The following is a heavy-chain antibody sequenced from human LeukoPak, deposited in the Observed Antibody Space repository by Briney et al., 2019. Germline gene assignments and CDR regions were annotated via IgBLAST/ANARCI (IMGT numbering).Heavy chain of an antibody. CDR1: GFTFRSYE. J-gene: IGHJ4*02. V-gene: IGHV3-48*03. D-gene: IGHD5-18*01. CDR3: AKVPNTAIFSLGY. CDR2: LSSSGSAF. Sequence: GGSLRLSCEDSGFTFRSYEMNWVRQAPGKGLEWIAYLSSSGSAFSYADSVKGRFTIARDNAKNSVYLEMNSLRADDTAVYYCAKVPNTAIFSLGYWDQGTLVTVSS.